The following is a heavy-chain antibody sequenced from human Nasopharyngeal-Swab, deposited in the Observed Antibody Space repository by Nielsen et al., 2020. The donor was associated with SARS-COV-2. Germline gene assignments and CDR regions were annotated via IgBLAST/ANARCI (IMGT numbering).Heavy chain of an antibody. V-gene: IGHV3-53*04. Sequence: GGSLRLSCAASGFTVSSNYMSWVRQAPGKGLEWVSVIYSGGSTYYADSAKGRFTISRHNSKDTLYLQMNSLRAEDTAVYYCARSLGNYDILTGYYWYYGMDVWGQGTTVTVSS. CDR1: GFTVSSNY. CDR3: ARSLGNYDILTGYYWYYGMDV. CDR2: IYSGGST. D-gene: IGHD3-9*01. J-gene: IGHJ6*02.